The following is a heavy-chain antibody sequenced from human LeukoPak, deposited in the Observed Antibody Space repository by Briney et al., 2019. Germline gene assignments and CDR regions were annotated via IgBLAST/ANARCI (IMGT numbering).Heavy chain of an antibody. CDR2: ISSSSSYI. CDR1: GFTFSVYS. Sequence: GGSLRLSCAASGFTFSVYSMNWVRQAPGKGLEWVSSISSSSSYIYYADSVKGRFTISRDNAKNSLYLRMNSLRAEDTAVYYCARDLEEYCSGGSCSLFDYWGQGTLVTVSS. CDR3: ARDLEEYCSGGSCSLFDY. D-gene: IGHD2-15*01. V-gene: IGHV3-21*01. J-gene: IGHJ4*02.